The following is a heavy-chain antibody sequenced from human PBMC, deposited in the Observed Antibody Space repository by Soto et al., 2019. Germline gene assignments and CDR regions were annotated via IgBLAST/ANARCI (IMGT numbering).Heavy chain of an antibody. CDR3: VKGYWKGDV. D-gene: IGHD1-1*01. CDR2: ISGSGGSI. V-gene: IGHV3-23*01. CDR1: GFTFSTYA. Sequence: EVQLLESGGGLVQPGGSLRLSCAASGFTFSTYARNWVRQAPGNGLEWVSAISGSGGSIHYAASVKGRFTISRDNSKNSLYLQMNSLRDEDTAVYHCVKGYWKGDVWGQGTTVTVSS. J-gene: IGHJ6*02.